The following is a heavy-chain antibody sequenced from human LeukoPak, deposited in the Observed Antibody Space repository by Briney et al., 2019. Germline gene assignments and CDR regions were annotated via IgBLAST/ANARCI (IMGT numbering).Heavy chain of an antibody. CDR1: GYSFTSYW. V-gene: IGHV5-51*01. D-gene: IGHD2-2*01. Sequence: GESLKISCKGSGYSFTSYWIGGVRQMPGKGLEWMGIIDPGDSDTRYSPSFQGEVTISADKSIRTAYLQWSSLKASDTAMYYCARIDIVVVPAAMIGGDYYYYYMDVWGKGTTVTVSS. CDR3: ARIDIVVVPAAMIGGDYYYYYMDV. J-gene: IGHJ6*03. CDR2: IDPGDSDT.